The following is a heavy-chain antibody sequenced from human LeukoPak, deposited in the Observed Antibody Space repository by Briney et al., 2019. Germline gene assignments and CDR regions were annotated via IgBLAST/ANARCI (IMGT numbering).Heavy chain of an antibody. CDR3: ATGLFSAFAI. Sequence: PGGSLRLSCAASGFSFSSYWMHWVRQAPGKGLVWVAHIHSDEITTAYADSVKGRFTISRDNTRNMLYLQMNSLRAEDTAVYFCATGLFSAFAIWGQGTTLIVSS. D-gene: IGHD1-14*01. J-gene: IGHJ3*02. V-gene: IGHV3-74*01. CDR1: GFSFSSYW. CDR2: IHSDEITT.